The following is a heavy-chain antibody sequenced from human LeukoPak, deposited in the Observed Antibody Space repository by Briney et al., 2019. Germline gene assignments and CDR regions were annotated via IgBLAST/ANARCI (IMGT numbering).Heavy chain of an antibody. CDR3: ARDAHYYDSSGYHDY. CDR2: ISYDGSNK. D-gene: IGHD3-22*01. V-gene: IGHV3-30-3*01. CDR1: GFTFSSYA. J-gene: IGHJ4*02. Sequence: PGGSLRLSCAASGFTFSSYAMHWVRQAPGKGLEWVAVISYDGSNKYYADSVKGRFTISRDNPKNTLYLQMNSLRAEDTAVYYCARDAHYYDSSGYHDYWGQGTLVTVSS.